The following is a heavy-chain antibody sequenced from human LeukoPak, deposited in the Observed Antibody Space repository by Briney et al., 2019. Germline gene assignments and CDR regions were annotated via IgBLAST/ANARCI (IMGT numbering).Heavy chain of an antibody. V-gene: IGHV4-59*08. CDR3: ARRLSSWYAFDY. CDR2: IYYSGST. J-gene: IGHJ4*02. Sequence: PSETLSLTCTVSGGSITYYHWSWIRQPPGKGLEWIGYIYYSGSTNYNPSLKSRVTISVDTPNNQFALKLSSVTAADTAVYYCARRLSSWYAFDYWGQGTLVTVSS. D-gene: IGHD6-13*01. CDR1: GGSITYYH.